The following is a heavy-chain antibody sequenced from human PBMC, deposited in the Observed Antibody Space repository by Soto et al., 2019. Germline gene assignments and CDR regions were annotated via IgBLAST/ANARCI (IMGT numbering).Heavy chain of an antibody. V-gene: IGHV4-59*08. CDR1: GGSISSYY. CDR2: IYSSGCT. Sequence: QVQLLESGPGLVKPSETLSLTCTVSGGSISSYYWSWIRQPPGKGLEWIGYIYSSGCTNYNPSLKSRVTISVYTSTNQFSLKLSSVTAADTAVYYCARRYGGGFNYRGQGTLVTVSS. CDR3: ARRYGGGFNY. J-gene: IGHJ4*02. D-gene: IGHD3-10*01.